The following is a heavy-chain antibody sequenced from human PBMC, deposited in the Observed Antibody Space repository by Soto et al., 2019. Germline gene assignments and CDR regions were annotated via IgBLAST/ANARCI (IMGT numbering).Heavy chain of an antibody. CDR1: GFIFSTYG. J-gene: IGHJ6*02. D-gene: IGHD3-10*01. CDR2: IWYDGSNK. Sequence: QVQLVESGGGVVQPGRSLRLSCAASGFIFSTYGMHWVRQAPGKGLEWVAVIWYDGSNKYYADSVKGRFTISRDNSKNTLYLQMNSLSAEDTAVYYCARDTTRAMVRIYYGMDVWGQGTTGTVSS. CDR3: ARDTTRAMVRIYYGMDV. V-gene: IGHV3-33*01.